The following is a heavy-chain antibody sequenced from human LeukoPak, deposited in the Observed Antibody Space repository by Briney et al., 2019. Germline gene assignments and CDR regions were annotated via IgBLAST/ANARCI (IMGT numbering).Heavy chain of an antibody. V-gene: IGHV1-2*02. Sequence: ASVKVSCKASGYTFTGYYIHWVRQAPGQGLEWMGWINPNNGGTNYAQKLQGRVTMTTDTSTSTAYMELRSLRSDDTAVYYCARGAGIVVVPAAPDYWGQGTLVTVSS. D-gene: IGHD2-2*01. CDR2: INPNNGGT. J-gene: IGHJ4*02. CDR1: GYTFTGYY. CDR3: ARGAGIVVVPAAPDY.